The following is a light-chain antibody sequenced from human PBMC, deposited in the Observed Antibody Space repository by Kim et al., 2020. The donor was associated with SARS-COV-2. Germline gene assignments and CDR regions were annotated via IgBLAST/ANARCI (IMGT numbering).Light chain of an antibody. CDR2: LEGSGSY. Sequence: QPVLTQSSSASASLGSSVKLTCTLSSGHSSYIIAWHQQQPGKAPRYLMKLEGSGSYNKGSGVPDRFSGSSSGADRYLTISNLQSEDEADYYCETWDVKGVFGGGTQLTVL. J-gene: IGLJ3*02. CDR1: SGHSSYI. CDR3: ETWDVKGV. V-gene: IGLV4-60*03.